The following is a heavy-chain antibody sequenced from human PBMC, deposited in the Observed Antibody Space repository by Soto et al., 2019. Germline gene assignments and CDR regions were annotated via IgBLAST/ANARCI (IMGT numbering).Heavy chain of an antibody. CDR1: GGSIHNHY. J-gene: IGHJ4*02. CDR3: ARGLGNWGSYFDY. V-gene: IGHV4-59*11. D-gene: IGHD7-27*01. Sequence: LSLTCTVSGGSIHNHYWSWVRQSPGKGLECIGHMSYTGSTNYNPSLKSRLIISLDPSENQFSLRLTSVTAADTAVYYCARGLGNWGSYFDYWGQGSLVTVSS. CDR2: MSYTGST.